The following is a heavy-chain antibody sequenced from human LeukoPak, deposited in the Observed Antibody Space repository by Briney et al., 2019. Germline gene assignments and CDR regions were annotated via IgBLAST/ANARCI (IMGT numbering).Heavy chain of an antibody. V-gene: IGHV3-7*01. D-gene: IGHD2-21*02. J-gene: IGHJ4*02. CDR3: ARYPACGGGGCYFFDY. CDR1: GFTFSSYW. CDR2: IKQDGSEK. Sequence: PGGSLRLSCAASGFTFSSYWISWVRQAPGKGLEWVANIKQDGSEKYYVDSVKGRFTISRDNAKNSLYLQMNSLRAEDTAVYYCARYPACGGGGCYFFDYWGQGSLVTVSS.